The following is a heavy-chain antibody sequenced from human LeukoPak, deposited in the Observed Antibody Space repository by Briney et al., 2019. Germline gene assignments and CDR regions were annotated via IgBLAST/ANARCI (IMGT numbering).Heavy chain of an antibody. Sequence: GGSLRLSCAASGFSFSGYWMHWVLQAPGKGLVWVALINHDSTGPNYADSLKGRFSISRDNAKDTLYLQMNSLRAEDTAVYYCARAGPDWRIDSWGQGTLVTVSS. J-gene: IGHJ4*02. CDR1: GFSFSGYW. V-gene: IGHV3-74*01. CDR3: ARAGPDWRIDS. CDR2: INHDSTGP. D-gene: IGHD3-9*01.